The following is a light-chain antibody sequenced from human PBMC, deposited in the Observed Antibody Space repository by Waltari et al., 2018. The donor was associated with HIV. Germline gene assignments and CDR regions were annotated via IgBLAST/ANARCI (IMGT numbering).Light chain of an antibody. CDR3: CSYAGSYTSLYV. CDR2: EFS. CDR1: SSDVGGYNY. J-gene: IGLJ1*01. Sequence: QSALTQPRSVSGSPGQSVTISCTGTSSDVGGYNYVSWYQQHPGKAPKLMIYEFSKRPSGVPDRFSGSKSGNTASLTISGLQAEDEADYYCCSYAGSYTSLYVFGTGTKVTVL. V-gene: IGLV2-11*01.